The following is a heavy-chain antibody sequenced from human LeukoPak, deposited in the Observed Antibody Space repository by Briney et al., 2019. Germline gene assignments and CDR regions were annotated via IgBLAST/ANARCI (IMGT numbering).Heavy chain of an antibody. J-gene: IGHJ4*02. Sequence: GGSLRLSCAASGFTFSSCGMHWVRQAPGKGLEWVAVISYDGSNKYYADSVKGRFTISRDNSKNTLYLQMNSLRAEDTAVYYCAKAPSRENWYYFDYWGQGTLVTVSS. CDR2: ISYDGSNK. D-gene: IGHD3-10*01. CDR1: GFTFSSCG. CDR3: AKAPSRENWYYFDY. V-gene: IGHV3-30*18.